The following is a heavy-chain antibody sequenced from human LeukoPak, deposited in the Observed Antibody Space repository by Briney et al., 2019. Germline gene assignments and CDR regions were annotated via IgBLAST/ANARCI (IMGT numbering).Heavy chain of an antibody. CDR1: GFTFSDHY. Sequence: GGSLRLPCAASGFTFSDHYMDWVRQAPGKGLEWVGRTRNKAKSYTTEYAASVKGRFTISRDGSKSSLYLQMKSLKTEDTAVYYCTRVTTLTDYYYDYWGQGTLVTVSS. V-gene: IGHV3-72*01. D-gene: IGHD4-17*01. J-gene: IGHJ4*02. CDR3: TRVTTLTDYYYDY. CDR2: TRNKAKSYTT.